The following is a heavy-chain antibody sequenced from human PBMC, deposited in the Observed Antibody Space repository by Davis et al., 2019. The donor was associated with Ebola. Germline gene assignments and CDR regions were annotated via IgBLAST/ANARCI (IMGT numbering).Heavy chain of an antibody. V-gene: IGHV4-34*01. CDR3: ARDQGEGCFDY. J-gene: IGHJ4*02. CDR1: GGSFSGYY. Sequence: SETLSLTCAVYGGSFSGYYWSWIRQPPGKGLEWIGEINHSGSTNYNPSLKSRVTISVDKSKNQFSLKLSSVTAADTAVYYCARDQGEGCFDYWGQGTLVTVSS. CDR2: INHSGST. D-gene: IGHD3-16*01.